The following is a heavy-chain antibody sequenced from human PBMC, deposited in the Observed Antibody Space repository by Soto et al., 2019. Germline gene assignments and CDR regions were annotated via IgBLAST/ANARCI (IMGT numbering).Heavy chain of an antibody. V-gene: IGHV1-8*01. J-gene: IGHJ6*03. Sequence: ASVKVSCKASGYTFTSHDINWVRQATGQGLEWMGWMNPNSGNTGYAQKFQGRVTMTRNTSISTAYMELSSLISEDTAVYYCARGENRVKGYCSSTSCLPYYSHYYMDVWGKGTTVTVSS. D-gene: IGHD2-2*01. CDR3: ARGENRVKGYCSSTSCLPYYSHYYMDV. CDR1: GYTFTSHD. CDR2: MNPNSGNT.